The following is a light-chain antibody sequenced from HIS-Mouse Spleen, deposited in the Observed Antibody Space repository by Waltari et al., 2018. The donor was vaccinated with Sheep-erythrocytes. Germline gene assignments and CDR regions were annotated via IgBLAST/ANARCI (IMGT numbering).Light chain of an antibody. J-gene: IGLJ3*02. CDR3: QAWDSSTAWV. CDR2: QES. CDR1: KLGAKY. Sequence: SYELTQPPSVSVSPGQTASITCSGDKLGAKYACCDQQKPGQSPVLVIYQESKRPSGIPGRFAGSNSGNTATLTISGTQAMDEADYYCQAWDSSTAWVFGGGTKLTVL. V-gene: IGLV3-1*01.